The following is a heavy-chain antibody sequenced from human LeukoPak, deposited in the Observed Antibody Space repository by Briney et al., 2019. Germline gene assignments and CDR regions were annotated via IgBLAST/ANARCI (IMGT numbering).Heavy chain of an antibody. J-gene: IGHJ4*02. CDR1: GFTFSGYS. CDR2: ISSSSSTI. V-gene: IGHV3-48*04. Sequence: GGSLRLSCAASGFTFSGYSMNWVRQAPGKGLEWVSYISSSSSTIYYADSVKGRFTISRDNAKNSLYLQMNSLRAEDTAVYYCARVSRELPSFYFDYWGQGTLVTVSS. CDR3: ARVSRELPSFYFDY. D-gene: IGHD1-26*01.